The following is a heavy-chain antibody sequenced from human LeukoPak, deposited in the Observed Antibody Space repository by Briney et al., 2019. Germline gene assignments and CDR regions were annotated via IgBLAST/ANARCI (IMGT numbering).Heavy chain of an antibody. V-gene: IGHV3-66*01. CDR3: AKDPSNKVGDSAMVAPDY. J-gene: IGHJ4*02. CDR2: IYSGGST. CDR1: GFTASSNY. Sequence: GGSLRLSCAASGFTASSNYMSWVRQAPGEGLEWVSVIYSGGSTYYADSVKGRFTISRDNSKNTLYLQMNSLRAEDTAAYYCAKDPSNKVGDSAMVAPDYWGQGTLVTVSS. D-gene: IGHD5-18*01.